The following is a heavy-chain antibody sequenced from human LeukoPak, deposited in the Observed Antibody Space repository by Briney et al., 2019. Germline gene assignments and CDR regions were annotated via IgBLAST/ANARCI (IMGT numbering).Heavy chain of an antibody. CDR1: GGSISSGGYY. D-gene: IGHD4-23*01. Sequence: SQTLSLTCTVSGGSISSGGYYWSWIRQHPGKGLEWIGYIYYSGSTYYNPSLKGRVTISVDTSKNQFSLKLSSVTAADTAVYYCARGLGNSDYYYYYYMDVWGKGTTVTVSS. V-gene: IGHV4-31*03. J-gene: IGHJ6*03. CDR2: IYYSGST. CDR3: ARGLGNSDYYYYYYMDV.